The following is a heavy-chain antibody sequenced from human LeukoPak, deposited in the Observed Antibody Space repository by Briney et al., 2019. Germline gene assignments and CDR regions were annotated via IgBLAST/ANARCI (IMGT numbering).Heavy chain of an antibody. CDR3: AKDHASYDPSNYYPQGYFDL. CDR2: ISGRGDWT. Sequence: PGGSLRLSCAASGFTFSSYAMSWVRQAPGKGLEWVSVISGRGDWTYYADSVKGRFIISRDNSKNTLHLQMNSLRAEDTAVYYCAKDHASYDPSNYYPQGYFDLWGRGALVTVSS. D-gene: IGHD3-22*01. V-gene: IGHV3-23*01. CDR1: GFTFSSYA. J-gene: IGHJ2*01.